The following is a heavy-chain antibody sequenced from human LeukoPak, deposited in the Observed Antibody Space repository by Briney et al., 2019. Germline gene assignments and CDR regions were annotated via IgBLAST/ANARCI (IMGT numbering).Heavy chain of an antibody. V-gene: IGHV4-39*01. Sequence: SSETLSLTCIVSGGSIISTSYYWGWIRQPPGEGLDWIGSIYHSGSTYYNPSLKSRLTLSVDTSKNQFSLKLSSVTAADTAVYYCARQAVTLLGHSSSWYQFFDYWGQGTLVTVSS. CDR2: IYHSGST. D-gene: IGHD6-13*01. J-gene: IGHJ4*02. CDR1: GGSIISTSYY. CDR3: ARQAVTLLGHSSSWYQFFDY.